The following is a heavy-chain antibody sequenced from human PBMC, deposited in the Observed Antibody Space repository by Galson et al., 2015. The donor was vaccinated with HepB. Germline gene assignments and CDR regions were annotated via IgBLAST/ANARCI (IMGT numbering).Heavy chain of an antibody. Sequence: ETLSLTCAVSGVSISGGRYYWGWIRQSPTKGLDWIGSIYFGGRTYFSPSFQSRVAMSVDTSKNRLSLTLRSVTAADTAVYYCARPLVLNGRFTPGVGPFHIWGHGTMVTVSA. J-gene: IGHJ3*02. D-gene: IGHD2-8*01. CDR2: IYFGGRT. CDR1: GVSISGGRYY. V-gene: IGHV4-39*01. CDR3: ARPLVLNGRFTPGVGPFHI.